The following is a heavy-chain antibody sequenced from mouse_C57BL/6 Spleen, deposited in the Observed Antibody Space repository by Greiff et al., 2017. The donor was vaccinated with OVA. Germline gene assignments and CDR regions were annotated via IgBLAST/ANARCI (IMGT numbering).Heavy chain of an antibody. CDR3: ARTGTHYFDY. V-gene: IGHV1-55*01. J-gene: IGHJ2*01. D-gene: IGHD4-1*01. Sequence: QVQLKEPGAELVKPGASVKMSCKASGYTFTSYWITWVKQRPGQGLEWIGDIYPGSGSTNYNEKFKSKATLTVDTSSSTAYMQLSSLTSEDSAVYYCARTGTHYFDYWGQGTTLTVSS. CDR1: GYTFTSYW. CDR2: IYPGSGST.